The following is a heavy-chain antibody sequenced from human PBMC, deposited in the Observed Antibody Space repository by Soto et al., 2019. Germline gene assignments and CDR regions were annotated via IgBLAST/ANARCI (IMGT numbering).Heavy chain of an antibody. CDR2: ISGSGGTT. D-gene: IGHD3-22*01. CDR3: ARVGSYYDGRGYYYFDY. V-gene: IGHV3-23*01. CDR1: GFTFSSYA. J-gene: IGHJ4*02. Sequence: EVQLLDSGGGLVQPGGSLRLSCAASGFTFSSYAMSWVRQTPGKGLEWVSTISGSGGTTYYADSVKGRFTISRDNSRTTLYLQMNTLRAEDTAVYYCARVGSYYDGRGYYYFDYWGQGTLVTVSS.